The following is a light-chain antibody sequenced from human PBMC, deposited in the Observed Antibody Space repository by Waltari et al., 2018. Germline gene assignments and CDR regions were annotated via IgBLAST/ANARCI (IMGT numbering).Light chain of an antibody. CDR1: NSNIGSNY. CDR3: AAWDDSLNSRV. V-gene: IGLV1-47*01. J-gene: IGLJ3*02. Sequence: QSVLTQPSSASGAPGQRVTISCSGGNSNIGSNYLFWYQQLPGTAPKLLIYRNDQLPSGVPDRFSGSKSGTSASLAITGLRSEDEAEYYCAAWDDSLNSRVFGGGTKLTVL. CDR2: RND.